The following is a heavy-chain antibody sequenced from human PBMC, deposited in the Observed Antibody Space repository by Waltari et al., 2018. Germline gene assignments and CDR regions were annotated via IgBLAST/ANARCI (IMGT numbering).Heavy chain of an antibody. CDR2: IYTSGST. D-gene: IGHD2-2*01. J-gene: IGHJ2*01. Sequence: QVQLQESGPGLVKPSETLSLTCTVSGGSISSYYWSWIRQPAGKGLEWIGRIYTSGSTNHKPSLKSRVTMSVDTSKNPFSLKLSSVNAADTAVYYCAREGRRGSTSCYQQIGRCRPYWYFDLWGRGTLVTVSS. V-gene: IGHV4-4*07. CDR3: AREGRRGSTSCYQQIGRCRPYWYFDL. CDR1: GGSISSYY.